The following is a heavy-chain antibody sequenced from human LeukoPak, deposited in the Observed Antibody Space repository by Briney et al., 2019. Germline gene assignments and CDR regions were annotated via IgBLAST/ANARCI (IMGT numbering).Heavy chain of an antibody. J-gene: IGHJ4*02. D-gene: IGHD2-21*01. V-gene: IGHV3-15*01. CDR1: GFTFTNAW. CDR2: IKGKTDAGTI. CDR3: TTGELN. Sequence: GRSLRLSCAASGFTFTNAWMTWVRQAPGKGLEWVGRIKGKTDAGTIDYAAPVKGRFTISRDDSKNTLYLQLSSLKTDDTAVYYCTTGELNWGQGTLVTVSS.